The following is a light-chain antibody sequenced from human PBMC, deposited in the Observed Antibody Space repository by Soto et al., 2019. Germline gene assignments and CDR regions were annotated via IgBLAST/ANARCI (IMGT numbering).Light chain of an antibody. Sequence: QSALTQPPSASGSPGQSVTISCTGTNNDVGGYNSVSWYQQHPGKAPKLMIYGVNKRPSGVPDRFSGSKSGNTASLTVSGLQAEDEADYYCSSYAGSNNLIFGGGTKVTVL. CDR2: GVN. V-gene: IGLV2-8*01. CDR1: NNDVGGYNS. J-gene: IGLJ2*01. CDR3: SSYAGSNNLI.